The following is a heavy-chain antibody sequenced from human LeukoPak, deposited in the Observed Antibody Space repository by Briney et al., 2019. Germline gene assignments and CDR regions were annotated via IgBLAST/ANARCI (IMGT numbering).Heavy chain of an antibody. CDR1: GGSISSYY. Sequence: PSETLSLTCTVSGGSISSYYWSWIRQPPGKGLEWIGYIYYSGSTNYNPSLKSRVTISVDTSKNQFSLKLSSVTAADTAVYYCAREGVVGANYGMDVWGQGTTVTVSS. J-gene: IGHJ6*02. CDR3: AREGVVGANYGMDV. V-gene: IGHV4-59*01. D-gene: IGHD1-26*01. CDR2: IYYSGST.